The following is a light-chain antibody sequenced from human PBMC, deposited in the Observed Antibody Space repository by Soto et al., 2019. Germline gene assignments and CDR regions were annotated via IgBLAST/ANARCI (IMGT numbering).Light chain of an antibody. CDR3: QQYNNWPYT. CDR1: QSVSSN. V-gene: IGKV3D-15*01. J-gene: IGKJ2*01. Sequence: EIVMTQSPATLSVSPGERATLSCRASQSVSSNFAWYQQKPGQAPRLLISGASIRATGIPARFSGSGSGTEFTLTISRRQSADFAVYYCQQYNNWPYTCCQGTKLEIK. CDR2: GAS.